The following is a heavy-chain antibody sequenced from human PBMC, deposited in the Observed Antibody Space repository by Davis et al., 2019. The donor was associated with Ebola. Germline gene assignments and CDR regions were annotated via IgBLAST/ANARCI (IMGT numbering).Heavy chain of an antibody. D-gene: IGHD3-22*01. J-gene: IGHJ5*02. CDR3: ARDRRYYYDSSGYYYGWFDP. V-gene: IGHV4-59*01. CDR2: IYYSGST. CDR1: GGSISSYY. Sequence: PGGSLRLSCTVSGGSISSYYWSWIRQPPGKGLEWIGYIYYSGSTNYNPSLKSRVTISVDTSKNQFSLKLSSVTAADTAVYYCARDRRYYYDSSGYYYGWFDPWGQGTLVTVSS.